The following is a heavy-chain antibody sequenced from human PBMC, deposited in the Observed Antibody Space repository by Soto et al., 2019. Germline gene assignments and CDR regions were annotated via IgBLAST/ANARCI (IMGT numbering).Heavy chain of an antibody. Sequence: SETLSLTCTVSGGSISSGDYYWKWIRQPPGKGLEWIGYIYYSGSTYYNPSLKSRVTISVDTSKNQFSLKLSSVTAADTAVYYCAAQGPAAILVSWFDPWGQGTLGTVSS. CDR1: GGSISSGDYY. CDR2: IYYSGST. D-gene: IGHD2-2*02. CDR3: AAQGPAAILVSWFDP. V-gene: IGHV4-30-4*01. J-gene: IGHJ5*02.